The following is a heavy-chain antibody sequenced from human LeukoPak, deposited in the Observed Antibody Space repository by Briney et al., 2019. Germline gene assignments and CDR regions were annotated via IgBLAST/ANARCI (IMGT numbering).Heavy chain of an antibody. D-gene: IGHD3-22*01. V-gene: IGHV3-49*04. CDR3: TRDPYYFDSSGYYHHAFDI. CDR2: IRSKVYGGTT. J-gene: IGHJ3*02. CDR1: GFTFRDYA. Sequence: PGRSLRLSCTVFGFTFRDYAVSWVRQAPGKGLECIGFIRSKVYGGTTEYAASVKGRFTISRDDSKSIAYLQMNSLKTEDTAVYYCTRDPYYFDSSGYYHHAFDIWGQGTMVAVSS.